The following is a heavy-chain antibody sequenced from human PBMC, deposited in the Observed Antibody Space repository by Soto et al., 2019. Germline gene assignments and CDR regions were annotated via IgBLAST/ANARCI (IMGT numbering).Heavy chain of an antibody. CDR3: AREYSSWWSWFDP. Sequence: QVQLVQSGAEVKKPGSSVKVSCKASGGTFSSYAISWVRQAPGQGLEWMGGIIPIFGTANYAQKLQGRVTITEDEYTSTAYMELSSLRSEDTAVYYCAREYSSWWSWFDPWGQGTLVTVSS. CDR1: GGTFSSYA. CDR2: IIPIFGTA. D-gene: IGHD6-6*01. J-gene: IGHJ5*02. V-gene: IGHV1-69*01.